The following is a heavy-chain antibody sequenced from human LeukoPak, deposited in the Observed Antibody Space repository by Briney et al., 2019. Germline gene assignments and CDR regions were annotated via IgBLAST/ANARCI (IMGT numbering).Heavy chain of an antibody. CDR2: ISAYNGNT. CDR3: ARESLEYSSSSYYFDY. J-gene: IGHJ4*02. D-gene: IGHD6-6*01. CDR1: GYTFASYG. Sequence: GASVKVSCKASGYTFASYGISWVRQAPGQGLEWMGWISAYNGNTNYAQELQGRVTMTTDTSTSTAYMELRCLRSDDTAVYYCARESLEYSSSSYYFDYWGQGTLVTVSS. V-gene: IGHV1-18*01.